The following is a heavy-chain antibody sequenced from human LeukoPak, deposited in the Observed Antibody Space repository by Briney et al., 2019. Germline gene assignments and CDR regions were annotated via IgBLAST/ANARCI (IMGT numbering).Heavy chain of an antibody. CDR3: ARQNRYGSGWYEGGFDY. D-gene: IGHD6-19*01. CDR2: IYPGDSDT. Sequence: GESLKISCKGSGYSFTNYWIGWVRQMPGKGLEWMGIIYPGDSDTRYSPSFQGQVTISADKSITTAYLQWSSLKASDTAMYYCARQNRYGSGWYEGGFDYWGQGILVTASS. CDR1: GYSFTNYW. J-gene: IGHJ4*02. V-gene: IGHV5-51*01.